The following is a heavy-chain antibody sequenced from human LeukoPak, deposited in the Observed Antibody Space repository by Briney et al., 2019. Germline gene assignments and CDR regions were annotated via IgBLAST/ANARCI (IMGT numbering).Heavy chain of an antibody. V-gene: IGHV3-7*01. J-gene: IGHJ3*02. CDR3: ARDLSPADSGHYLDAFDI. CDR2: INRDGSVK. D-gene: IGHD3-22*01. CDR1: GFNLENYW. Sequence: GGSLRLSCVGSGFNLENYWMTWVRQAPGKGLEWVANINRDGSVKNYVDSVKGRFTISRDKAKSSLFLQANSLRAEDTAVYYCARDLSPADSGHYLDAFDIWGQGTMVTVSS.